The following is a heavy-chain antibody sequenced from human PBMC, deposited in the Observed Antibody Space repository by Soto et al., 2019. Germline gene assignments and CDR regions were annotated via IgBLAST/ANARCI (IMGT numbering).Heavy chain of an antibody. CDR2: IYYSGST. Sequence: SETLSLTCTVSGGSISSYYWSWIRQPPGKGLEWIGYIYYSGSTNSNPSLKSRVTISVDTSKNQFSLKLSSVTAADTAVYYCARAGHSSGWYYDYWGQGTLVTVSS. CDR1: GGSISSYY. V-gene: IGHV4-59*08. J-gene: IGHJ4*02. D-gene: IGHD6-19*01. CDR3: ARAGHSSGWYYDY.